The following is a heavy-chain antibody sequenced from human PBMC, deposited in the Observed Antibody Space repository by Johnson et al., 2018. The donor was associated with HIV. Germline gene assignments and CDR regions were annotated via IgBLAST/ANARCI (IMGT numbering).Heavy chain of an antibody. J-gene: IGHJ3*02. Sequence: VQLVESGGGVVQPGGSLRLSCAASGFTVSNNYMSWVRQAPGKGLEWVSVIYSGGSTHYADSVKGRFTISRDNSKNTLYLQMISLRVEDTAVYYCARDHTRIQLWLRGAFDIWGQGTMVTVSS. CDR1: GFTVSNNY. CDR3: ARDHTRIQLWLRGAFDI. D-gene: IGHD5-18*01. CDR2: IYSGGST. V-gene: IGHV3-66*01.